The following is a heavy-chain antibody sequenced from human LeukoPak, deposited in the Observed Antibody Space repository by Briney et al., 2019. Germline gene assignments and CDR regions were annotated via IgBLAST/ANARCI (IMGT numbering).Heavy chain of an antibody. Sequence: GGSLRLSCAASGFTFSDFWMHWVRQAPGKGLEWVGRIKSKTDGGTTDYAAPVKGRFTISRDDSKNTLYLQMNSLKTEDTAVYYCTTGDSSSWYYYYGMDVWGQGTTVTVSS. D-gene: IGHD6-13*01. J-gene: IGHJ6*02. CDR3: TTGDSSSWYYYYGMDV. CDR2: IKSKTDGGTT. V-gene: IGHV3-15*01. CDR1: GFTFSDFW.